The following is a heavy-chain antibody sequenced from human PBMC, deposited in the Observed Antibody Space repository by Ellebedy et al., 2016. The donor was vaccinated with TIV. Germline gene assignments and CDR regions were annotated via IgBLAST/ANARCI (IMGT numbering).Heavy chain of an antibody. J-gene: IGHJ6*02. V-gene: IGHV3-30*02. CDR1: GFTFSSFG. D-gene: IGHD3-22*01. Sequence: GESLKISCTTSGFTFSSFGMHWVRQAPGKGLEWVAFIKFDGIDKFYVESVKGRFTVSRDNSKNTLYLEMNRLRAEDSAVYFCAKDPKYYYESSGYYVGMDVWGRGTTVTVSS. CDR3: AKDPKYYYESSGYYVGMDV. CDR2: IKFDGIDK.